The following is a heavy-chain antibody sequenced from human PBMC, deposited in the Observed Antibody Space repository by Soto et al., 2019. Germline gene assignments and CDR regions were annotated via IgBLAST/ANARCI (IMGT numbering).Heavy chain of an antibody. J-gene: IGHJ6*02. V-gene: IGHV3-53*01. CDR2: TESGGST. Sequence: GGSLRLSCAASGFIFSSSWMSWVRQAPGMGLEWVAVTESGGSTHYADSVKGRFTISRDIPKNMIYLQLHTLRAEDTAVYYCAKDLGPLRLLNYYFYGLDVWGQGTTVTVSS. D-gene: IGHD2-15*01. CDR1: GFIFSSSW. CDR3: AKDLGPLRLLNYYFYGLDV.